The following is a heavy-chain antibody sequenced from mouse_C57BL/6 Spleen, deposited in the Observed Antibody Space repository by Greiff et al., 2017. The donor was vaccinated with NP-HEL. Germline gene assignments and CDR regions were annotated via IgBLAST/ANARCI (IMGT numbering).Heavy chain of an antibody. Sequence: VQLQQSGPELVKPGASVKISCKASGYSFTGYYMNWVKQSPEKSLEWIGEINPSTGGTTYNQKFKAKATLTVDKSSSTAYMQLKSLTSEDSAVYYCARSRGSSGGFAYWGQGTLVTVSA. CDR2: INPSTGGT. D-gene: IGHD1-1*01. CDR1: GYSFTGYY. CDR3: ARSRGSSGGFAY. J-gene: IGHJ3*01. V-gene: IGHV1-42*01.